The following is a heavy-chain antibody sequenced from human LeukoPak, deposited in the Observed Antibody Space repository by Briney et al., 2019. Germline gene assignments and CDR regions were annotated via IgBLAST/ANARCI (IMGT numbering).Heavy chain of an antibody. J-gene: IGHJ5*02. CDR3: ARGPRHSSSWSLGGWFDP. D-gene: IGHD6-13*01. Sequence: SETLSLTCAVYGGSFSGYYWSWIRQPPGKGLEWIGEINHSGSTNYNPSLKSRVTISVDTSKNQFSLKLSSVTAADTAVYYCARGPRHSSSWSLGGWFDPWGQGTLVTVSS. CDR1: GGSFSGYY. CDR2: INHSGST. V-gene: IGHV4-34*01.